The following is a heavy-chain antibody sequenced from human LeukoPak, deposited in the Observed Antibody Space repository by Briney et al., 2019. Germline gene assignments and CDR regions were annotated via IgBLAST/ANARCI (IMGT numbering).Heavy chain of an antibody. CDR1: GYTFTSYY. CDR3: ARDGVYDSSGYVFDY. J-gene: IGHJ4*02. V-gene: IGHV1-2*02. CDR2: INPNSGGR. D-gene: IGHD3-22*01. Sequence: GASVKVSYKASGYTFTSYYMHWVRQAPGQGLEWMGWINPNSGGRNYAQKFQGRVTMTRDTSISTAYMELSRLRSDDTAVYYCARDGVYDSSGYVFDYWGQGTLVTVSS.